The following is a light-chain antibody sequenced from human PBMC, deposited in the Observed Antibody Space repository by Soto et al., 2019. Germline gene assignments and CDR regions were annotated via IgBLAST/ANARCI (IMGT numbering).Light chain of an antibody. CDR2: GAS. V-gene: IGKV3-20*01. CDR3: QQYGSTPRT. J-gene: IGKJ1*01. CDR1: QSVSSSN. Sequence: EIVLTQSPGTLSLSPGERATLSCRASQSVSSSNLAWYQQKPGQDPRLLIYGASSRATGIPDRFSGSGSGTDFTITISRLESEDFAVYYCQQYGSTPRTFGQGTKVEI.